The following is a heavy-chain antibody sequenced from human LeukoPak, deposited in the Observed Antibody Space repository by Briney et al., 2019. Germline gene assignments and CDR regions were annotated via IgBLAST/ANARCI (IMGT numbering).Heavy chain of an antibody. CDR3: AKVEDIVVVPAAMYFQH. CDR2: ISGSGGST. Sequence: PGGSLRLSCAASGFTFSSYAMSWVRQAPGKGLEWVSAISGSGGSTYFADSVKGRFTISRDNSKNTLYLRMNSLRAEDTAVYYCAKVEDIVVVPAAMYFQHWGQGTLVTVSS. J-gene: IGHJ1*01. V-gene: IGHV3-23*01. CDR1: GFTFSSYA. D-gene: IGHD2-2*01.